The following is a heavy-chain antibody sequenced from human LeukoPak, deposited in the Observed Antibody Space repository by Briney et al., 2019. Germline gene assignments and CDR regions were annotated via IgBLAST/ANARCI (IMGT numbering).Heavy chain of an antibody. V-gene: IGHV4-31*03. CDR2: IYYSGNT. Sequence: SETLSLTCTVSGGSISSSSYYWGWIRQPPGKGLEWIGYIYYSGNTYYNPSLKSRVTISGDTSKNQFSLKLSSVTAADTAVYYCARESGRATGLYYFDYWGQGTLVTVSS. J-gene: IGHJ4*02. CDR1: GGSISSSSYY. CDR3: ARESGRATGLYYFDY. D-gene: IGHD2-15*01.